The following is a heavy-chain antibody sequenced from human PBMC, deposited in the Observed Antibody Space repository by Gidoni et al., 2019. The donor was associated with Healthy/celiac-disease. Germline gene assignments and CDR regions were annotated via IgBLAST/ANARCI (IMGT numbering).Heavy chain of an antibody. V-gene: IGHV4-39*07. D-gene: IGHD5-12*01. CDR1: AGSLSSSSYY. CDR3: AREGEMATNFDY. CDR2: IDYSGST. Sequence: LSLPCTVSAGSLSSSSYYWDWIRQPPGKGLEWMWSIDYSGSTYYNPSLKSRVTISVDTSKNQFSLKLSSVTAADTAVYYCAREGEMATNFDYWGQGTLVTVSS. J-gene: IGHJ4*02.